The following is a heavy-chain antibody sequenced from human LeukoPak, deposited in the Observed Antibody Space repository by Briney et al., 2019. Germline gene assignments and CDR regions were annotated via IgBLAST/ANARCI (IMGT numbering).Heavy chain of an antibody. CDR3: AKEALGYCSTSSCYYFDY. J-gene: IGHJ4*02. Sequence: GGSLRLSCAASGFTFSSYAMSWVRQAPGKGLEWVSAITGSGGSTYYADSVKGRFTISRDNSKNTLYLQVNSLRAEDTAVYYCAKEALGYCSTSSCYYFDYWGQGTLVTVSS. D-gene: IGHD2-15*01. CDR1: GFTFSSYA. CDR2: ITGSGGST. V-gene: IGHV3-23*01.